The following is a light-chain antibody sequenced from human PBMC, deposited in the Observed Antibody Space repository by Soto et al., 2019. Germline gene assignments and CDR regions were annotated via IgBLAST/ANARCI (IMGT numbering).Light chain of an antibody. CDR2: WTS. Sequence: DIVLTQSPDSLAVSLGERATINCKSSQSFLYTSNNKNSLAWYQQKPGQPPKLLIYWTSTRESGVPDRFSGSGSGTDFTLTISSLQAEDVAVYYCQQYYSTPLTFGGGTKVEIK. CDR3: QQYYSTPLT. J-gene: IGKJ4*01. CDR1: QSFLYTSNNKNS. V-gene: IGKV4-1*01.